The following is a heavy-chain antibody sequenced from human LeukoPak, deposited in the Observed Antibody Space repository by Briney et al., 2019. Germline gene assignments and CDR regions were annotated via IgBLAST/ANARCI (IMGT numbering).Heavy chain of an antibody. V-gene: IGHV4-59*08. Sequence: SETLSLTCTVSGGSISSYYWSWIRQPPGKGLEWIGYIYYSGSTNYNPSLKSRVTISVDTSKNQFSLKLSSVTAADTAVYYCARLGDTAIDYWGQGTLVTVSS. CDR1: GGSISSYY. D-gene: IGHD3-9*01. CDR3: ARLGDTAIDY. CDR2: IYYSGST. J-gene: IGHJ4*02.